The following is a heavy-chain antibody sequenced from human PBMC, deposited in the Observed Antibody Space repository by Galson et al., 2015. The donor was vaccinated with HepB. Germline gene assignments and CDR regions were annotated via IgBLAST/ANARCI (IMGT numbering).Heavy chain of an antibody. CDR1: GYTFTSYY. CDR2: INPSGGST. V-gene: IGHV1-46*01. CDR3: ARMGSGYFSYYYGMDV. Sequence: SCKASGYTFTSYYMHWVRQAPGQGLEWMGIINPSGGSTSYAQKFQGRVTMTRDTSTSTVYMELSSLRSEDTAVYYCARMGSGYFSYYYGMDVWGQGTTVTVSS. D-gene: IGHD3-22*01. J-gene: IGHJ6*02.